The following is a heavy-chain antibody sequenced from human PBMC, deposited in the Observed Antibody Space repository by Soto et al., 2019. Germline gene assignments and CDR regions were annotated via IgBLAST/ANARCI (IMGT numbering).Heavy chain of an antibody. D-gene: IGHD3-22*01. J-gene: IGHJ4*02. CDR3: AKELIITTSWFDY. CDR1: GFTFSSYG. V-gene: IGHV3-30*18. Sequence: AVGSLRLSCAASGFTFSSYGMHWVRQAPGKGLEWVAVISYDGSNKYYADSVKGRFTISRDNSKNTLYLQMNSLRAEDTAVYYCAKELIITTSWFDYWGQGTLVTVSS. CDR2: ISYDGSNK.